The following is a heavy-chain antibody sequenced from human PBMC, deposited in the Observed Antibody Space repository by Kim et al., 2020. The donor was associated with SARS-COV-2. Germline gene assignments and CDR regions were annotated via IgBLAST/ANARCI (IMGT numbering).Heavy chain of an antibody. CDR3: TNIAVAGDYNYYYGMDV. J-gene: IGHJ6*02. Sequence: GGSLRLSCTASGFTFGDYAMSWFRQAPGKGLEWVGFIRSKAYGGTTEYAASVKGRFTISRDDSKSIAYLQMNSLKTEDTAVYYCTNIAVAGDYNYYYGMDVWGQGTTVTVPS. V-gene: IGHV3-49*03. CDR2: IRSKAYGGTT. D-gene: IGHD6-19*01. CDR1: GFTFGDYA.